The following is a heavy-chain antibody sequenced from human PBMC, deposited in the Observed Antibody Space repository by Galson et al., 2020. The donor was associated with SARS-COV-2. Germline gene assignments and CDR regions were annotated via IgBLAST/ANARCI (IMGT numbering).Heavy chain of an antibody. D-gene: IGHD3-22*01. CDR2: INHSGST. V-gene: IGHV4-34*01. CDR3: ARGGYYDSSRLDY. CDR1: GGSFSGYY. Sequence: SETLSLTCAVYGGSFSGYYWSWIRQPPGKGLEWIGEINHSGSTNYNPSLKSRVTISVDTSKNQFSLKLSSVTAADTAVYYCARGGYYDSSRLDYWGQGTLVTVFS. J-gene: IGHJ4*02.